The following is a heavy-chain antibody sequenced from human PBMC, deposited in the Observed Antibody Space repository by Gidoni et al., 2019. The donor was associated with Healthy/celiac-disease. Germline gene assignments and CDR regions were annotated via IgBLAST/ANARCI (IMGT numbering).Heavy chain of an antibody. CDR3: ARVGYGDYEYYYYGMDV. Sequence: IRQPPGKGLEWIGSIYHSGSTYYNPSLKSRVIISVDTSKNQFSLKLSSVTAADTAVYYCARVGYGDYEYYYYGMDVWGQGTTVTVSS. CDR2: IYHSGST. D-gene: IGHD4-17*01. V-gene: IGHV4-38-2*02. J-gene: IGHJ6*02.